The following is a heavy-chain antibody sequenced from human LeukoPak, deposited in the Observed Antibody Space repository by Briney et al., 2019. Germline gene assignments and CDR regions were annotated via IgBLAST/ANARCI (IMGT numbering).Heavy chain of an antibody. CDR1: GFTFSSYA. V-gene: IGHV3-30-3*01. Sequence: GGSLRPSCAASGFTFSSYAMHWVRQAPGKGLEWVAVISYDGSNKYYADSVKGRFTISRDNSKNTLYLQMNSLRAEDTAVYYCARGGRDGYFGQGTLVTVSS. CDR2: ISYDGSNK. CDR3: ARGGRDGY. J-gene: IGHJ4*02. D-gene: IGHD5-24*01.